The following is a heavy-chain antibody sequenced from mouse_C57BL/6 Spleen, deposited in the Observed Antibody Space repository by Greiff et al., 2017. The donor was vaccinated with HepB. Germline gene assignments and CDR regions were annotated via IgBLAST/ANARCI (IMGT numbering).Heavy chain of an antibody. CDR3: TTTMVTTGDWYFDV. J-gene: IGHJ1*03. D-gene: IGHD2-2*01. Sequence: VQLQQSGAELVRPGASVTLSCKASGYTFTDYEMHWVKQTPVHGLEWIGAIDPETGGTAYNQKFKGKAILTAEKSSSTAYMELRSLTSEDSAVYYCTTTMVTTGDWYFDVWGTGTTVTVSS. V-gene: IGHV1-15*01. CDR2: IDPETGGT. CDR1: GYTFTDYE.